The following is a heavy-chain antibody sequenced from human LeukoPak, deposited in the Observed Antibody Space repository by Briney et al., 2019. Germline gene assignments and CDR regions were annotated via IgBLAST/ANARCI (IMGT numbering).Heavy chain of an antibody. V-gene: IGHV3-53*01. J-gene: IGHJ6*03. CDR3: ASGSGSYRTPYYYMDV. CDR1: GFTVSSNY. CDR2: IYSGGST. Sequence: RSGGSLRLSCAASGFTVSSNYMSWVRQAPGKGLEWVSVIYSGGSTYYADSVKGRLTISRDNSKNTLYLQMNSLRAEDPAVYYCASGSGSYRTPYYYMDVWGTGTTVTVSS. D-gene: IGHD3-10*01.